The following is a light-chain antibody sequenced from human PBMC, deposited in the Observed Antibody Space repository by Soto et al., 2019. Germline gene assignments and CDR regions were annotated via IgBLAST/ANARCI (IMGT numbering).Light chain of an antibody. V-gene: IGLV8-61*01. Sequence: QTVVTQEPSFSVSPGRTVTLTCGLSFGSVSTSYYPSWYQQTPGQAPRTLIYSTNTRSSGVPDRFSGSILGNKAALTITGAQADDEADYYCALYMGSGIWVFGGGTQLTVL. CDR1: FGSVSTSYY. J-gene: IGLJ3*02. CDR3: ALYMGSGIWV. CDR2: STN.